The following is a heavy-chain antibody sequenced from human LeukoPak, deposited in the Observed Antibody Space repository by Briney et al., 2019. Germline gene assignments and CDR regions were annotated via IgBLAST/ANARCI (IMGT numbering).Heavy chain of an antibody. CDR2: ISGSGGST. CDR3: AKPAGYCSGGSCLDALDI. V-gene: IGHV3-23*01. CDR1: GFTFSSYA. J-gene: IGHJ3*02. D-gene: IGHD2-15*01. Sequence: PGGSLRLSCAASGFTFSSYAMSWVRQAPGKGLVWVSAISGSGGSTYYADSVKGRFTISRDNSKNTLYLQMNSLRAEDTAVYYCAKPAGYCSGGSCLDALDIWGQGTMVTVSS.